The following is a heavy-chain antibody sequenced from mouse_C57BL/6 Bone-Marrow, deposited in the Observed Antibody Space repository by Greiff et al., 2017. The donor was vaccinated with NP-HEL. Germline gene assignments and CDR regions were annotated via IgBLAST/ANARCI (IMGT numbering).Heavy chain of an antibody. CDR1: GFTFSSYG. J-gene: IGHJ2*01. Sequence: EVQGVESGGDLVKPGGSLKLSCAASGFTFSSYGMSWVRQTPDKRLEWVATISSGGSYTYYPDSVKGRSTITRDNAKNTLYLQMSSLKSEDTAMYYCARRDGVDYWGQGTTLTVSS. D-gene: IGHD2-3*01. CDR2: ISSGGSYT. V-gene: IGHV5-6*01. CDR3: ARRDGVDY.